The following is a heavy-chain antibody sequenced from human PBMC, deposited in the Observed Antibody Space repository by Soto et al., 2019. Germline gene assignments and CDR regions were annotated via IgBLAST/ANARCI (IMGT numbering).Heavy chain of an antibody. J-gene: IGHJ5*02. CDR1: GGPLTSYT. D-gene: IGHD2-8*01. CDR2: MIPVVGLA. V-gene: IGHV1-69*08. CDR3: VRDDGSEITCSDP. Sequence: QVQLVQSGAEVKQPGSSVKVSCTFSGGPLTSYTFSWMQQVAGQGLEWMGRMIPVVGLAEPAPKFQDRLTLPADTHTSTVHMDLNSLRFDDTALYFCVRDDGSEITCSDPWGQGTQVTVSS.